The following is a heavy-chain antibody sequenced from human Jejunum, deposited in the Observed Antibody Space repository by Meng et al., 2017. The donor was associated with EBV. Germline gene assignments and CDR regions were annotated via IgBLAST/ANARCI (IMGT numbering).Heavy chain of an antibody. Sequence: QAQLQQWGAGVVKPSETLSPTCVVYGGSFNGYYWTWIRQSPGKSLEWIGEINHSGTTNYNPSLRSRVIISVDTSKKQFSLTLTSVTAADTAVYYCARGVYGPTTRGREYFIHWGRGTLVTVSS. V-gene: IGHV4-34*02. CDR2: INHSGTT. D-gene: IGHD2/OR15-2a*01. CDR3: ARGVYGPTTRGREYFIH. CDR1: GGSFNGYY. J-gene: IGHJ1*01.